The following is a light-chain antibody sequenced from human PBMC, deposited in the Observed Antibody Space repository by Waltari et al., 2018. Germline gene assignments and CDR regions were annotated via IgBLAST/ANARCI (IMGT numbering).Light chain of an antibody. CDR2: DAS. V-gene: IGKV1-12*01. J-gene: IGKJ1*01. CDR3: QQVNSFPRT. CDR1: QGIASR. Sequence: DIQMTQSPSSVSASVGDRVTLTCRASQGIASRLAWYQQKPGKAPKLLIYDASSLHSGVPSRFSGSGSGTDFTLTSRSLQPEDFATYYCQQVNSFPRTFGQGTKVEVK.